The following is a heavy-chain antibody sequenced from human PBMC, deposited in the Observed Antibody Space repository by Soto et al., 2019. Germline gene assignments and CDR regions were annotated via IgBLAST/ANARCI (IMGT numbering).Heavy chain of an antibody. D-gene: IGHD5-12*01. CDR1: GFTFSSYA. V-gene: IGHV3-23*01. J-gene: IGHJ4*02. CDR2: ISGSGGST. CDR3: ARTLRAYSGYPDY. Sequence: GGSLRLSCAASGFTFSSYAMSWVRQAPGKGLEWVSGISGSGGSTYYAVSVKGRFTISRDNSKNTLYLQMHSLRAEDTAVYYCARTLRAYSGYPDYWGQGTLVTVSS.